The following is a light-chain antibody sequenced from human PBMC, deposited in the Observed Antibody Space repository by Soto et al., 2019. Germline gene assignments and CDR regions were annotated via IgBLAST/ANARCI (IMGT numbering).Light chain of an antibody. V-gene: IGKV3-11*01. CDR2: DAS. J-gene: IGKJ2*01. CDR3: QQRSNWPRT. Sequence: EIVLTQSPATLSLSPGERATLSCRASQSVSTYLAWYQQKPGQAPRLLSYDASNRATGTPARFSGSGSGTDFTLTISSLESEDFAVYYCQQRSNWPRTFGQGTKREIK. CDR1: QSVSTY.